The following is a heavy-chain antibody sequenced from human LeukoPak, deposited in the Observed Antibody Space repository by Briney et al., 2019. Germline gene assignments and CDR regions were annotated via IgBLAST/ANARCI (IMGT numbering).Heavy chain of an antibody. CDR1: GFTFTNYA. Sequence: GGSLRLSFAASGFTFTNYAMSWVRQAPRKGLEWVSAITGSGGTTFYADSVKGRFTISRDNSKNTVYLQMNSLRAEDTAIYYCAKTANFDYWGQGALVTVSS. D-gene: IGHD2-21*02. J-gene: IGHJ4*02. CDR3: AKTANFDY. V-gene: IGHV3-23*01. CDR2: ITGSGGTT.